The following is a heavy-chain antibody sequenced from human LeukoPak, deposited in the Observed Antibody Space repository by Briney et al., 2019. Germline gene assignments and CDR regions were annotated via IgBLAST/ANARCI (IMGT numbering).Heavy chain of an antibody. D-gene: IGHD1-14*01. CDR1: GFTFSSYW. J-gene: IGHJ5*02. V-gene: IGHV3-7*03. CDR3: ARGYTVGFDR. Sequence: GGSLRLSCAASGFTFSSYWMSWVRQAPGKGLEWVANIKQDGSEKYYVDSVKGRFTVSRDSSKNTVYLQMNSLRVEDTAVYYCARGYTVGFDRWGQGTLVTVSS. CDR2: IKQDGSEK.